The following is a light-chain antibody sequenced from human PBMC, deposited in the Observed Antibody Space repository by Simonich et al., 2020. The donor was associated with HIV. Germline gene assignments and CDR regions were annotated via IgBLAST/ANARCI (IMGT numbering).Light chain of an antibody. J-gene: IGLJ3*02. Sequence: QTVVTQEPSFSVSPGGTVTLTCGLSSGSVSTIYYPSWYQQTPGQAPRTLIYNTNTRSSGVPDRFSGSILGNKAALTITGAQADDESDYYCVLYMGRGAWVFGGGTKLTVL. CDR3: VLYMGRGAWV. CDR2: NTN. CDR1: SGSVSTIYY. V-gene: IGLV8-61*01.